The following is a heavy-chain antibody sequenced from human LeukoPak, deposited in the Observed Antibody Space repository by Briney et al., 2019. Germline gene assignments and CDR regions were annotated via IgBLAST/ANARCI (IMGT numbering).Heavy chain of an antibody. D-gene: IGHD3-16*01. V-gene: IGHV3-23*01. CDR1: GFTFTNYA. J-gene: IGHJ5*02. Sequence: GGSLRLSCATSGFTFTNYAMNWVRQAPGKGLEWVSAVTGPGDTTYYADSVKGRFFMSREDSQTTVYMQMNSLRAEDTAIYYCAKGAEIDLWGQGTLVTVSS. CDR3: AKGAEIDL. CDR2: VTGPGDTT.